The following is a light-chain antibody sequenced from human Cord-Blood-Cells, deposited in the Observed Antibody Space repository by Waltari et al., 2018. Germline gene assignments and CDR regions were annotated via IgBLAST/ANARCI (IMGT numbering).Light chain of an antibody. CDR3: QQYYSYPYT. Sequence: IRMTKSPYSFSACTGNRVTITFWESQGISSYLAWYQQKPGKAPKLLIYAASTLHSWVPSRFSSSGSGTDFTLTISRLQSEDFATYYCQQYYSYPYTFGQGTKLEIK. CDR1: QGISSY. J-gene: IGKJ2*01. V-gene: IGKV1-8*01. CDR2: AAS.